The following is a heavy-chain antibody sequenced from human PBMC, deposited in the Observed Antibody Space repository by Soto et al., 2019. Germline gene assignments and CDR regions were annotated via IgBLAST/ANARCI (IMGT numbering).Heavy chain of an antibody. D-gene: IGHD5-12*01. V-gene: IGHV4-39*01. Sequence: SETLSLTCTVSGGSISSSSYYWGWIRQPPGKGLEWIGSTYYSGSTYYNPSLKSRVTISVDTSKNQFSLKLSSVTAADTAVHYCARVSFIVATSFDYWGQGTLVTVSS. J-gene: IGHJ4*02. CDR2: TYYSGST. CDR3: ARVSFIVATSFDY. CDR1: GGSISSSSYY.